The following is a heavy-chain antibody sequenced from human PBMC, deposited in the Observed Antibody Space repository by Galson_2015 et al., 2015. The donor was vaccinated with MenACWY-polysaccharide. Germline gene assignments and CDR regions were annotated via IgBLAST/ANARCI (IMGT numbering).Heavy chain of an antibody. CDR3: ARDQKGGIVGPTRNDY. D-gene: IGHD1-26*01. CDR2: ISAYNGNT. J-gene: IGHJ4*02. Sequence: SVKVSCKASGYTFTSYGITWVRQAPGQGLEWMGWISAYNGNTNYAQKLQGRVTMTTDTSTRTAYMELRSLRSDDTAVYYCARDQKGGIVGPTRNDYWGQGTLVTVSS. V-gene: IGHV1-18*01. CDR1: GYTFTSYG.